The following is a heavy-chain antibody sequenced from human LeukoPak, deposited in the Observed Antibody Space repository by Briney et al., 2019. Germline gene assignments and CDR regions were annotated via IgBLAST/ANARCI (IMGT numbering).Heavy chain of an antibody. CDR2: VNGRGATT. V-gene: IGHV3-23*01. J-gene: IGHJ6*03. CDR3: AKAPATGEGYYFYYMDV. D-gene: IGHD7-27*01. Sequence: GGSLRLSCAASGFASGFTFSDYAVSWVRQAPGKGPEWVASVNGRGATTYYADSVRGRFTIFRDNSKNTVYLQMISLGADDPAVYFCAKAPATGEGYYFYYMDVWGKGTTVTVSS. CDR1: GFTFSDYA.